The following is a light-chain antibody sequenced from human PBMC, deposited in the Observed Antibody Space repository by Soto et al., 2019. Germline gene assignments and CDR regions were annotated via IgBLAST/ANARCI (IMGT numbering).Light chain of an antibody. CDR2: GAS. CDR3: QKYYSAPLT. Sequence: DIQMTQSPSSLTASIGDRVTISCRASQGFSNSLAWYQQKPGKVPTLLIYGASILQSGVPSRFSGSGSGTEFTLTISCLQPEGVATYVCQKYYSAPLTFGGGTKVEIK. J-gene: IGKJ4*01. CDR1: QGFSNS. V-gene: IGKV1-27*01.